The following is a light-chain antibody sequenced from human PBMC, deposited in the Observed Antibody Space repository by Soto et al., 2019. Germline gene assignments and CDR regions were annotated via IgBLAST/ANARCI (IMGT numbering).Light chain of an antibody. J-gene: IGKJ3*01. V-gene: IGKV1-9*01. CDR1: QGISSY. CDR3: QQLNSYPRT. Sequence: LTQSPSFLSASVGDRVTITCRASQGISSYLAWYQQKPGKAPKLLIYAASTLQSGVPSRFSGSGSGTEFTLTISSLQPEDFATYYCQQLNSYPRTFGPGTKVDIK. CDR2: AAS.